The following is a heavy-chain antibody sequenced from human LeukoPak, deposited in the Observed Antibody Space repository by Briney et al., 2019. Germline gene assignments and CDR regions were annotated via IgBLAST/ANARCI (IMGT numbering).Heavy chain of an antibody. D-gene: IGHD6-13*01. V-gene: IGHV3-23*01. CDR1: GFTFSSFD. J-gene: IGHJ4*02. CDR2: ISGSGDTT. CDR3: AKNHGAAALDY. Sequence: GGSLRLSCAASGFTFSSFDMSWVRQPPGMGLEWVSAISGSGDTTAYADSVKGRFTISRGSSKNTLDLQMSSLRADDTAVYYCAKNHGAAALDYWGQGTLVTVSS.